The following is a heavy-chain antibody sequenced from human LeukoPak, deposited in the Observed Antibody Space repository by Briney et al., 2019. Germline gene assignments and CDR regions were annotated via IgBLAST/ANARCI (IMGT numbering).Heavy chain of an antibody. V-gene: IGHV4-61*02. CDR3: ARVSYGSESNWFDP. Sequence: SETVSLTCTVSGGSISSGRNYWTWIRQPAGKGLEWIGRIYIFSGSTNYNPSLKSRVTISVDTSKNQFSLKLTSVTAADTAVYYCARVSYGSESNWFDPWGQGTLVTVSS. D-gene: IGHD3-10*01. CDR2: IYIFSGST. J-gene: IGHJ5*02. CDR1: GGSISSGRNY.